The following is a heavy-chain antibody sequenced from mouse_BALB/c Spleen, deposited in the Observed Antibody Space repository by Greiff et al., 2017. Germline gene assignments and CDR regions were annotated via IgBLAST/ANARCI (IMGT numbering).Heavy chain of an antibody. CDR2: IDPENGNT. Sequence: VQLQQSGAELVRPGALVKLSCKASGFNIKDYYMHWVKQRPEQGLEWIGWIDPENGNTIYDPKFQGKASITADTSSNTAYLQLSSLTSEDTAVYYCARPELTGTGYFDYWGQGTTLTVSS. D-gene: IGHD4-1*01. V-gene: IGHV14-1*02. CDR1: GFNIKDYY. CDR3: ARPELTGTGYFDY. J-gene: IGHJ2*01.